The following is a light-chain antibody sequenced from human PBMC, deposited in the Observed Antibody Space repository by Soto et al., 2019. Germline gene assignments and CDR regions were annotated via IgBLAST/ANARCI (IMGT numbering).Light chain of an antibody. CDR2: EVI. J-gene: IGLJ3*02. V-gene: IGLV2-14*01. Sequence: QSALTQPASVSGSPGQSITISCTGSSSDVGGYNYVSWYQQHPGKAPKLMIYEVINRPSGVSSRFSGSKSGNTASLTISGLQAEDEAHYYCCSYTSSDTHLLFGGGTKLTV. CDR3: CSYTSSDTHLL. CDR1: SSDVGGYNY.